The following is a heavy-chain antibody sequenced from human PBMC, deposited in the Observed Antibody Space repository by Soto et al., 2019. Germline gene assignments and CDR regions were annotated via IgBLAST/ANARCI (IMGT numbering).Heavy chain of an antibody. D-gene: IGHD3-22*01. CDR3: ARDGGPFRDSSGYSGWYFDL. V-gene: IGHV1-18*01. CDR1: GYAFSSYG. CDR2: ISPYNGYT. J-gene: IGHJ2*01. Sequence: VQLVQSGAEVKKPGASVKVSCKASGYAFSSYGITWVRQAPGQGLQWMGWISPYNGYTNYAQKLQGRVTMTTDTTTSTAYMELRSLRSDDTAMYYCARDGGPFRDSSGYSGWYFDLGGRGTLVTVSS.